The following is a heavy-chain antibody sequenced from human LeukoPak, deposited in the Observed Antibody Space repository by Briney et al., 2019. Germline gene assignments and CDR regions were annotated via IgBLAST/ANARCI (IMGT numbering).Heavy chain of an antibody. CDR2: GDYSGGT. CDR1: GDSFSSVTDY. Sequence: PSETLSLTCTVSGDSFSSVTDYWAWIRQPPGKGLEWIASGDYSGGTYYNPSLESRVAISADMSKNQFSLKLTSVTGADTAVYYCARIYGLYQEAMDVWGPGITVTVSS. V-gene: IGHV4-39*07. CDR3: ARIYGLYQEAMDV. D-gene: IGHD3-16*02. J-gene: IGHJ6*02.